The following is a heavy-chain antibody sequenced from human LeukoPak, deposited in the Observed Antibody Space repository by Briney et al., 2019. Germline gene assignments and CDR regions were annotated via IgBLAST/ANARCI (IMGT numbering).Heavy chain of an antibody. CDR2: IHSGGSDV. D-gene: IGHD3-9*01. Sequence: GGSLRLSCAASGFTFSSYKMTWVRQAPGRGLERVSSIHSGGSDVYYADSVKGRFTVSRDNAKNSLFLQMNSLRAEDTALYYCARGHYDILTGNYKWTPDYWGQGTLVTVSS. V-gene: IGHV3-21*06. CDR1: GFTFSSYK. CDR3: ARGHYDILTGNYKWTPDY. J-gene: IGHJ4*02.